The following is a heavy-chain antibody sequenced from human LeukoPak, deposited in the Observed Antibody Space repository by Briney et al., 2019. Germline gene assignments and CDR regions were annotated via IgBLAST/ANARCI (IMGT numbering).Heavy chain of an antibody. J-gene: IGHJ4*02. CDR2: INTNTGNP. V-gene: IGHV7-4-1*02. Sequence: ASVKVSCKASGYTFTSYAMNWVRQAPGQGLEWMGWINTNTGNPTYAQGFTGRFVFSLDASVSTAYLQISSPKAEDTAVYYCARDLVLRFLGHFGYWGQGTLVTVSS. CDR3: ARDLVLRFLGHFGY. D-gene: IGHD3-3*01. CDR1: GYTFTSYA.